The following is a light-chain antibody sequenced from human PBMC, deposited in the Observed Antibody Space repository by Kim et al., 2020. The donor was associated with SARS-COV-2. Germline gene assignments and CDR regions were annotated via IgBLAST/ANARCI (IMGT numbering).Light chain of an antibody. J-gene: IGKJ2*01. CDR1: QSVSRGD. CDR3: QQYGSSPVT. CDR2: GAS. V-gene: IGKV3-20*01. Sequence: EIVLTQSPGTLSLSPGERATLSCRASQSVSRGDLAWYQQKPGQAPRLLIHGASNRATGMSDRISGSGSGTDYTLTINRLEPEDFAVYYCQQYGSSPVTVGQRTKLEI.